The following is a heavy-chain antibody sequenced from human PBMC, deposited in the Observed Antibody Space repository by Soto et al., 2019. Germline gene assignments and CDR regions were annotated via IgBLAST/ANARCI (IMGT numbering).Heavy chain of an antibody. CDR2: ISWDGGST. CDR3: AKDTIQLWKHYYYYGMDV. J-gene: IGHJ6*02. Sequence: LRLSCAASGFTFDDYTMHWVRQAPGKGLEWVSLISWDGGSTYYADSVKGRFTISRDNSKNSLYLQMNSLRTEDTALYYCAKDTIQLWKHYYYYGMDVWGQGTTVTVSS. CDR1: GFTFDDYT. V-gene: IGHV3-43*01. D-gene: IGHD5-18*01.